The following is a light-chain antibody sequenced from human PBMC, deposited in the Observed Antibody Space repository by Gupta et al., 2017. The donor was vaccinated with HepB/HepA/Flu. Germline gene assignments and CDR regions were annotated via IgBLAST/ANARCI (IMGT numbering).Light chain of an antibody. CDR1: SSDVGDYKY. J-gene: IGLJ2*01. CDR2: EVS. V-gene: IGLV2-14*01. CDR3: SSFTYTLTLVV. Sequence: QSALTQPASVSGSPGQSITISCTATSSDVGDYKYVSWYQQHPGKAPKLWICEVSSRPSGVSNRFSGSKSGNTGSLTISGLQAEDEADYYCSSFTYTLTLVVFGGGTKVTVL.